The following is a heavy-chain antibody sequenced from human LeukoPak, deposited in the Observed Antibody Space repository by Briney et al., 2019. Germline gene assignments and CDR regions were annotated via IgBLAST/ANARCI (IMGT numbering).Heavy chain of an antibody. CDR1: GGSISSSNW. V-gene: IGHV4-4*02. CDR2: IYHTGSP. CDR3: ARDPHCSSSSCPRDY. D-gene: IGHD2-2*01. Sequence: SGTLSLTCAVSGGSISSSNWWSWVRQPPGKGLEWIGEIYHTGSPNYNPSLKSRVTISVDKSKNQLSLKLNSVTAADTAVYYCARDPHCSSSSCPRDYWGQGTLVTVFS. J-gene: IGHJ4*02.